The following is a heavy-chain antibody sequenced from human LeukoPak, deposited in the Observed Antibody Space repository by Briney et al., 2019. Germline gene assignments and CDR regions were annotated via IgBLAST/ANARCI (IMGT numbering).Heavy chain of an antibody. CDR1: GGSFSGYY. J-gene: IGHJ6*03. V-gene: IGHV4-34*01. CDR2: INHSGST. CDR3: ARVPSSSWDFYYYMDD. Sequence: KPSETLTLTCVVYGGSFSGYYWSWIRQPPGKGLEWIGEINHSGSTNYNPSLKSRVIISVDMSKNQFSLKLSSGTAADTAVYYCARVPSSSWDFYYYMDDWGKGTTVTVSS. D-gene: IGHD6-13*01.